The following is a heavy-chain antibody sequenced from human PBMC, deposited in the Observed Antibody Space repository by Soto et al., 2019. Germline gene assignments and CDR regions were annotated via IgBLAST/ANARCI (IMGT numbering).Heavy chain of an antibody. CDR3: PSTTVTTAFDI. CDR1: GFTFSDSA. V-gene: IGHV3-73*02. Sequence: EVQLVESGGGLVQPGGSLKLSCAASGFTFSDSAMHWVRQASGKGLEWVGRIRSKSNNYATAYAASVKGTFTISRDDSKNTAYLLMTSLITEDTGVYYCPSTTVTTAFDIWGQGTMVNVSS. CDR2: IRSKSNNYAT. D-gene: IGHD4-17*01. J-gene: IGHJ3*02.